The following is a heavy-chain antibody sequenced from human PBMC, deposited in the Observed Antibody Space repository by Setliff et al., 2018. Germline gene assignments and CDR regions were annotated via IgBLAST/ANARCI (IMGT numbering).Heavy chain of an antibody. Sequence: GGSLRLSCLASGFSFSNTKMSWIRQAPGKGLEWVGRIKSAADGGTIEYAAAVNGRFTVSRDNAKNSVYLQMNSLRAEDTAIYYCATTRVWIPVLDSCGQGTLVTVSS. CDR2: IKSAADGGTI. D-gene: IGHD5-18*01. V-gene: IGHV3-15*01. CDR3: ATTRVWIPVLDS. J-gene: IGHJ4*02. CDR1: GFSFSNTK.